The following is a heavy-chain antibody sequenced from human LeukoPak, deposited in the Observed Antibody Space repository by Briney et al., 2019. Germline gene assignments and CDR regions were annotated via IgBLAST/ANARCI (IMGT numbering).Heavy chain of an antibody. CDR1: GGSFSGYY. J-gene: IGHJ5*02. D-gene: IGHD3-22*01. CDR2: INHSGST. CDR3: ARGYDSLWVDP. Sequence: SETLSLTCAVYGGSFSGYYWSWIRQPPGKGLEWIGEINHSGSTNYNPSLKSRVTISVDTSKNQFSLKLSSVTAADTAVYYCARGYDSLWVDPWGQGTPVTVSS. V-gene: IGHV4-34*01.